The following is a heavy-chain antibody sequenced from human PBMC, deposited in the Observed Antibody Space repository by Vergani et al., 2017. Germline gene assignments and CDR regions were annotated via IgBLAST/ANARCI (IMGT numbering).Heavy chain of an antibody. V-gene: IGHV4-30-4*01. D-gene: IGHD2-2*01. CDR3: ARGSDQLLRPFDI. CDR1: GGSISSGDYY. Sequence: QVQLQESGPGLVKPSQTLSLTCTVSGGSISSGDYYWSWIRQPPGKGLEWIGYIYYSGSTYYNPSLKSRVTISEDTSKNQFSLKLSSVTAADTAVYYCARGSDQLLRPFDIWGQGTMVTVSS. J-gene: IGHJ3*02. CDR2: IYYSGST.